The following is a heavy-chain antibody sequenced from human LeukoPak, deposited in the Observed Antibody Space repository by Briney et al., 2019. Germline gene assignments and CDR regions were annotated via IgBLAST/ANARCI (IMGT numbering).Heavy chain of an antibody. Sequence: SSVKVSCKASGGTFSSYAISWVRQAPGQGLEWMGGIIPIFGTANYAQKFQGRVTITTDESTSTAYMELSSQRSEDTAVYYCARVGAVITPYYYYYYYMDVWGKGTTVTVSS. D-gene: IGHD3-22*01. CDR1: GGTFSSYA. CDR3: ARVGAVITPYYYYYYYMDV. CDR2: IIPIFGTA. V-gene: IGHV1-69*05. J-gene: IGHJ6*03.